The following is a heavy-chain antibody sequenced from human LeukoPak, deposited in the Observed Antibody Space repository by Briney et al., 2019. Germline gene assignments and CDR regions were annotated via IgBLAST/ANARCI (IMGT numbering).Heavy chain of an antibody. CDR2: ISGSGGST. D-gene: IGHD6-19*01. Sequence: GGSLRLSCAASGFTFSSYAMSWVRQAPGKGLEWVSAISGSGGSTYYADSVKGRFTISRDNSKNTLYLQMNSLRAEDTAVYYCAKGFMSGIAVAGTDYWGQGTLVTVSS. V-gene: IGHV3-23*01. CDR1: GFTFSSYA. CDR3: AKGFMSGIAVAGTDY. J-gene: IGHJ4*02.